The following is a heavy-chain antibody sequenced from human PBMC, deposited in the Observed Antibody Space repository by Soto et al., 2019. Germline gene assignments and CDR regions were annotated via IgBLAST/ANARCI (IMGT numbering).Heavy chain of an antibody. J-gene: IGHJ4*02. V-gene: IGHV1-18*04. CDR2: ISAYNGNT. CDR1: GYTFTSYG. CDR3: ARDSPTWGQIAVAGPMKY. Sequence: QVQLVQSGAEVKKPGASVKVSCKASGYTFTSYGISWVRQAPGQGLEWMGWISAYNGNTNYAKKLQCRLTMTTDTSTSRAYMALRSLRSDDTAVYYCARDSPTWGQIAVAGPMKYWGQGTLVTVSS. D-gene: IGHD6-19*01.